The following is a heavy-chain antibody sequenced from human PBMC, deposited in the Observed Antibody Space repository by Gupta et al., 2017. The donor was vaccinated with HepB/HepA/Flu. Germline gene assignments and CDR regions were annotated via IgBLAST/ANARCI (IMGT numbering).Heavy chain of an antibody. J-gene: IGHJ6*03. CDR1: GGSLSGYY. CDR2: INHSRST. Sequence: VQLQQSGAGLLTPSATLSLTCAAYGGSLSGYYWRWIRQPPGKGLEWIVEINHSRSTNYNPCLKSRVTISVDTSKNQFSRKLSSVTAADAAVYDCARGRGYYDSRWLGYYYYYMDVWCKGTTVTVAS. D-gene: IGHD3-22*01. CDR3: ARGRGYYDSRWLGYYYYYMDV. V-gene: IGHV4-34*01.